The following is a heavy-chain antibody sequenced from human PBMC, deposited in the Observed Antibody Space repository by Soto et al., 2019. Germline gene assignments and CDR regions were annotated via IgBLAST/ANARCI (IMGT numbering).Heavy chain of an antibody. J-gene: IGHJ4*02. D-gene: IGHD3-3*02. CDR3: ARGFSIDWYTYYFDY. CDR2: ISYSGST. CDR1: GASISGYH. Sequence: PSETLSLTCTVSGASISGYHWSWIRQPLGKGLECLGYISYSGSTNYNPSLKSRVTMSIDTSKNQFSLKLNSVTVADTAVYYCARGFSIDWYTYYFDYWGQGPLVTVSS. V-gene: IGHV4-59*08.